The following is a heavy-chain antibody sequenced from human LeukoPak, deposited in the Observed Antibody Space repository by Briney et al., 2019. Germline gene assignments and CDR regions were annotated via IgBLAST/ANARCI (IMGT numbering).Heavy chain of an antibody. CDR3: ARHSTWELLLGDWFDP. J-gene: IGHJ5*02. CDR1: GGSISSGGYY. V-gene: IGHV4-31*03. Sequence: PSQTLSLTCTVSGGSISSGGYYWSWIRQHPGKGLEWIGYIYYSGSTYYNPSLKSRVTISVDTSKNQFSLKLSSVTAADTAVYYCARHSTWELLLGDWFDPWGQRTLVTVSS. D-gene: IGHD1-26*01. CDR2: IYYSGST.